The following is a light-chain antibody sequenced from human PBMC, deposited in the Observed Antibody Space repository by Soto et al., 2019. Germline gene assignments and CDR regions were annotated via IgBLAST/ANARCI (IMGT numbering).Light chain of an antibody. Sequence: EIVLTQSPATLSLSPGERATLSCRASQSVSSYLAWYQHKPGQAPRLLIYGTSNRATGIPARFSGSGSGTDFTLTISSLEPEDFAVYYCQHRSNWPVFTFGPGTKVEIK. V-gene: IGKV3-11*01. CDR1: QSVSSY. J-gene: IGKJ3*01. CDR2: GTS. CDR3: QHRSNWPVFT.